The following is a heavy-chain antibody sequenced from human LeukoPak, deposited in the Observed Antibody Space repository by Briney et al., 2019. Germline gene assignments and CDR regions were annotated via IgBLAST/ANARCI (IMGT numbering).Heavy chain of an antibody. CDR2: ISWNSGSI. Sequence: SGGSLRLSCAASGFIFDDYAMHWVRQAPGKGLEWVSGISWNSGSIGYADSVKGRFTISRDNAKNSLYLQMNSLRAEDTALYYCARVEGSSWYGAFDIWGQGTMVTVSS. CDR3: ARVEGSSWYGAFDI. D-gene: IGHD6-13*01. V-gene: IGHV3-9*01. J-gene: IGHJ3*02. CDR1: GFIFDDYA.